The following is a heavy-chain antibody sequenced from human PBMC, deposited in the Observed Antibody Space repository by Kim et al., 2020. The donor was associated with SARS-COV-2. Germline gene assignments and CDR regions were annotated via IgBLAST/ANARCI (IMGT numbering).Heavy chain of an antibody. J-gene: IGHJ6*02. Sequence: GGSLRLSCAASGFTFSSYGMHWVRQAPGKGLEWVAVIWYGGSNKYYADSVKGRFTISRDNSKNTLYLQMNSLRAEDTAVYYCARGGIAAAQAYYYYYGMDVWGQGTTVTVSS. CDR1: GFTFSSYG. V-gene: IGHV3-33*01. CDR3: ARGGIAAAQAYYYYYGMDV. D-gene: IGHD6-13*01. CDR2: IWYGGSNK.